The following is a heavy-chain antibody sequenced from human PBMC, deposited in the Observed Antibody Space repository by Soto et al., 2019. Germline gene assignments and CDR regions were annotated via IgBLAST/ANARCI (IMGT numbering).Heavy chain of an antibody. CDR3: PRAQGAAAADNWFDP. V-gene: IGHV6-1*01. Sequence: PSQTLSLTCAISGDSVSSNSAAWNWIRQSPSRGLEWLGRTYYRSKWYNDYAVSVKSRITINPDTSKNQFSLQLNSVTPEDTAVYSCPRAQGAAAADNWFDPWGQGTLVTVSS. D-gene: IGHD6-13*01. CDR1: GDSVSSNSAA. J-gene: IGHJ5*02. CDR2: TYYRSKWYN.